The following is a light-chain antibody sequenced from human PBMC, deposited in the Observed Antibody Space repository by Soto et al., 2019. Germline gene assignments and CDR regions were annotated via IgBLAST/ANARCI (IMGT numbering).Light chain of an antibody. CDR3: AARDYGLKARGV. V-gene: IGLV1-44*01. J-gene: IGLJ3*02. CDR1: RSNIGNNA. CDR2: NNN. Sequence: QSVLTQPPSASGTPGQRVTISCSGSRSNIGNNAVSWYQQLPGTASKLLIYNNNQRPPGVTDRFSGSKSGTSASVAITGLRSEDESDYYCAARDYGLKARGVFGGGTKLTVL.